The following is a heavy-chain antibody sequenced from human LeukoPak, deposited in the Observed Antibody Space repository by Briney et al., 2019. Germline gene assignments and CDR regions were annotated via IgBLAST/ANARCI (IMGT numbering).Heavy chain of an antibody. Sequence: ASVKVSCKVSGYTLTELSMHWVRQAPGKGLEWMGGFDPEDGETIYAQKFQGRVTMTRDTSTSTVYMELSSLRSEDTAVYYCARGDDSSGYYDYYYGMDVWGQGTTVTVSS. CDR2: FDPEDGET. J-gene: IGHJ6*02. CDR1: GYTLTELS. CDR3: ARGDDSSGYYDYYYGMDV. V-gene: IGHV1-24*01. D-gene: IGHD3-22*01.